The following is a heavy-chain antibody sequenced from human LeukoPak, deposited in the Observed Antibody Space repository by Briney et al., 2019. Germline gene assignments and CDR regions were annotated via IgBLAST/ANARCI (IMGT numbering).Heavy chain of an antibody. CDR1: GYSISSGYY. CDR3: AKGLQGYYGSGSYYHYPLDY. D-gene: IGHD3-10*01. Sequence: SETLSLTCAVSGYSISSGYYWGWIRQPPGKGLEWIGSIYHSGSTYYNPSLKSRVTISVDTSKNQFSLKLSSVTAADTAVYYCAKGLQGYYGSGSYYHYPLDYWGQGTLVTVSS. J-gene: IGHJ4*02. V-gene: IGHV4-38-2*01. CDR2: IYHSGST.